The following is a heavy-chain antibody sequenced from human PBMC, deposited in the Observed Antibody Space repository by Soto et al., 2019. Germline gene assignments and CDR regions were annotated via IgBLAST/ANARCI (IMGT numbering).Heavy chain of an antibody. CDR2: IIPVFGTA. V-gene: IGHV1-69*12. D-gene: IGHD4-17*01. J-gene: IGHJ6*02. CDR1: GGTLSNYG. Sequence: QVQLVQSGAEVKKPGSSVRVSCKASGGTLSNYGISWVRLAPGQGLEWMGGIIPVFGTANYAQKFQGRVTITADESKSTVYMHVTSLRSEETAVYYCARGDATKIVVTTYYAMDVWGQGTTVSVSS. CDR3: ARGDATKIVVTTYYAMDV.